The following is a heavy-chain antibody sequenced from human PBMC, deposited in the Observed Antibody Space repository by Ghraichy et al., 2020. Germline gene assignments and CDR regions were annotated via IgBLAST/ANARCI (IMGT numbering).Heavy chain of an antibody. V-gene: IGHV3-21*01. CDR1: GFTFSSYS. Sequence: GGSLRLSCAASGFTFSSYSMNWVRQAPGKGLEWVSSISSSSSYIYYADSVKGRFTISRDNAKNSLYLQMNSLRAEDTAVYYCARGGVEMATINYYYYGMDVWGQGTTVTVSS. D-gene: IGHD5-24*01. CDR2: ISSSSSYI. CDR3: ARGGVEMATINYYYYGMDV. J-gene: IGHJ6*02.